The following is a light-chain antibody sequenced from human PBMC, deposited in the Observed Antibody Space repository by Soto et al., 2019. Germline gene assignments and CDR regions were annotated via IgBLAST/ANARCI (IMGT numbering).Light chain of an antibody. CDR2: EVN. J-gene: IGLJ2*01. V-gene: IGLV2-14*03. CDR3: TSYTSNSTVL. Sequence: QSALTQPASVSGSPGQSITISCTGSSSDIGGYNFASWYQQHPGKAPKLMIYEVNNRPSGVSNRFSGSKSGNTASLTISGLQTEDEADYYCTSYTSNSTVLFGGGTKLTVL. CDR1: SSDIGGYNF.